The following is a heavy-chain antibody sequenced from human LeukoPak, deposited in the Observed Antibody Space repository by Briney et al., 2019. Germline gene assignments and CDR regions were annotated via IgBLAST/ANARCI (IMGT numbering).Heavy chain of an antibody. CDR1: GFTFSSYS. CDR3: AGASSGWYLFDY. CDR2: ISSSSSYI. J-gene: IGHJ4*02. V-gene: IGHV3-21*01. Sequence: GGSLRLSCAASGFTFSSYSMNWVRQAPGKGLEWVSSISSSSSYIYYADSVKGRFTISRDNAKNSLYLQMNSLRAEDTAVYYCAGASSGWYLFDYWGQGTLVTVSS. D-gene: IGHD6-19*01.